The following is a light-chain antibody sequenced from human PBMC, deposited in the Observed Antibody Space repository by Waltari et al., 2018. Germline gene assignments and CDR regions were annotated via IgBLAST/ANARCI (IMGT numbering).Light chain of an antibody. CDR3: QQYYSAPNT. V-gene: IGKV4-1*01. CDR2: WAS. Sequence: DIVMTQSPDSLAVSLGERATINCKSSQSVFHTNNKNTLAWYKQKPGQPPKLLIYWASTRVSGVPDRFRGSASATDFTLAISSLQAEDVAVYYCQQYYSAPNTFGQGTKLAIK. J-gene: IGKJ2*01. CDR1: QSVFHTNNKNT.